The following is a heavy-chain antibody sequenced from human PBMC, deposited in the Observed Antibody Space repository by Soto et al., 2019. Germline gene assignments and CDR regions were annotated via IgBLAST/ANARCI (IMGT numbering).Heavy chain of an antibody. Sequence: GGSLRLSCTASGVNLRNYWMHWVRQAPGKGLVWVSRINSGGSNIKYADSVKGRFNISRDDSKNTVYLQMNNLRGEDSAVYYCARDHGMFLSYYYYGMDVWGQGTTVTVSS. CDR2: INSGGSNI. CDR3: ARDHGMFLSYYYYGMDV. V-gene: IGHV3-74*03. D-gene: IGHD3-10*02. CDR1: GVNLRNYW. J-gene: IGHJ6*02.